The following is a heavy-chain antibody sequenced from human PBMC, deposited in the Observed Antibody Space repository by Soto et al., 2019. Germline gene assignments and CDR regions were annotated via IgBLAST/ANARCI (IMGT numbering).Heavy chain of an antibody. CDR1: GYTLTELS. V-gene: IGHV1-24*01. Sequence: QDQLVQSGAEVKKPGASVKVSCKVSGYTLTELSMHWVRQAPGKGLEWMGGFDPEDGETIYAQKFQGRVTMTEDTSTDTAYMELSSLRSEDTDVYYCATRVGAMSEEPPRDDAFDIWGQGTMVTVSS. J-gene: IGHJ3*02. D-gene: IGHD1-26*01. CDR2: FDPEDGET. CDR3: ATRVGAMSEEPPRDDAFDI.